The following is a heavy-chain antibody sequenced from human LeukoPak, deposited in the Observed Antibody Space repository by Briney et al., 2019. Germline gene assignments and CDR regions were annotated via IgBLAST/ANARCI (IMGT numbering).Heavy chain of an antibody. CDR2: IYPGDSDT. Sequence: GESLKISCKGSGYSFTSYWIGWVRQMPGKGLEWMGIIYPGDSDTRYSPSFQGQVTISAAKSISTAYLQWRRLKASDTATYYCARLSWGSSGWYSAYYFDYWGQGTLVTVSS. CDR1: GYSFTSYW. D-gene: IGHD6-19*01. V-gene: IGHV5-51*01. J-gene: IGHJ4*02. CDR3: ARLSWGSSGWYSAYYFDY.